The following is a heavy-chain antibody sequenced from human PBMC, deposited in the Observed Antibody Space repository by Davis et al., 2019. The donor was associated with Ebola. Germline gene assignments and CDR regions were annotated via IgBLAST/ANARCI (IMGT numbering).Heavy chain of an antibody. CDR3: ARGRDYYDSSGYSDAFDI. CDR1: GFTFSSYG. Sequence: GESLKISCAASGFTFSSYGMHWVRQAPGKGLEWVAVISYDGSNKYYADSVEGRFTISRDNSKNTLYLQMNSLRAEDTAVYYCARGRDYYDSSGYSDAFDIWGQGTMVTVSS. J-gene: IGHJ3*02. CDR2: ISYDGSNK. V-gene: IGHV3-30*03. D-gene: IGHD3-22*01.